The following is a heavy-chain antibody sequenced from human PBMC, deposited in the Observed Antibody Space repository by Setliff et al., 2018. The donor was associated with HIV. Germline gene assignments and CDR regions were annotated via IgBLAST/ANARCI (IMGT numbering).Heavy chain of an antibody. CDR1: GGSFSGYY. CDR2: INEGGNT. D-gene: IGHD3-10*01. V-gene: IGHV4-34*01. CDR3: ARRGSGFFHYYYYMDV. J-gene: IGHJ6*03. Sequence: PSETLSLTCAVSGGSFSGYYWTWIRQTPGGGLQWIGEINEGGNTHHNPSLESRLTMSVDTSKKQFSLRLRSVTAADTAVYYCARRGSGFFHYYYYMDVWGKGTTVTVSS.